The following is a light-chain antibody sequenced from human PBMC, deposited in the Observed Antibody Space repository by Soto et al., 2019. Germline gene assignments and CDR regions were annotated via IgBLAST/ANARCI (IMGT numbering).Light chain of an antibody. CDR2: GAS. CDR3: QQYGSSPLT. J-gene: IGKJ4*01. CDR1: QVVSSGY. V-gene: IGKV3-20*01. Sequence: EIVLMQSPGSLSLSPGEGATLSCRASQVVSSGYLAWYQQRPGQPPRVLIYGASRRATGIPDRFSGSGSGTDFTLTISRLEPEDSAVYYCQQYGSSPLTFGGGTKVDIK.